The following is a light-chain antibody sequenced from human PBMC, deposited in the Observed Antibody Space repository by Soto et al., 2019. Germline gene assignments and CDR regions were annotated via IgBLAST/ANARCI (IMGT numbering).Light chain of an antibody. V-gene: IGKV3-20*01. Sequence: EIVLTKSPGTLSLSPRERATLSCRASQSVSGSSLAWYQQKRGQAPRLLIYDASSRDTGIPDRFSGSGSGTDVTLTISRLEPEDFAVYYCQQYGNSLTFGPGTKVAI. CDR2: DAS. J-gene: IGKJ3*01. CDR3: QQYGNSLT. CDR1: QSVSGSS.